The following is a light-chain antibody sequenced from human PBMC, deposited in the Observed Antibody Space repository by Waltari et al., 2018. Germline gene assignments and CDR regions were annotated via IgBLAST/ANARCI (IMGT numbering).Light chain of an antibody. V-gene: IGLV2-23*02. CDR1: SSDVGHFNL. CDR2: EVS. Sequence: QSALTQPASVSGSPGQSITLPCTGTSSDVGHFNLVSWYQQHPGKVPKLIIYEVSKRPSGVSNHFSGSKSGNTASLTISGLRAEDEADYYCCSYAGSRTYVFGTGTKVTVL. CDR3: CSYAGSRTYV. J-gene: IGLJ1*01.